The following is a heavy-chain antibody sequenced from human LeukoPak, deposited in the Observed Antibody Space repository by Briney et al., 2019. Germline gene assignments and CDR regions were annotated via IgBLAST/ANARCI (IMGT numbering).Heavy chain of an antibody. CDR1: GFTVSDNY. CDR2: ISSSSSYI. D-gene: IGHD3-22*01. J-gene: IGHJ4*02. V-gene: IGHV3-21*01. CDR3: ARGYYYDSSGTFDY. Sequence: GGSLRLSCAASGFTVSDNYMNWVRQAPGKGLEWVSSISSSSSYIYYADSVRGRFTISRDNAKNSLYLQMNSLRAEDTAVYYCARGYYYDSSGTFDYWGQGTLVTVSS.